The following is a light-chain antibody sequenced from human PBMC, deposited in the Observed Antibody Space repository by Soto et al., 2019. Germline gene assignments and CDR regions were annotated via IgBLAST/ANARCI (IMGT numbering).Light chain of an antibody. J-gene: IGKJ4*01. CDR1: QSLLHSNGYNY. CDR3: MQALQTPVT. CDR2: LGS. V-gene: IGKV2-28*01. Sequence: DIVMTQCPLSLPVTPGEPASISCRSSQSLLHSNGYNYLDWYLQKPGQSPQLLIYLGSNRASGVPDRFSGSGSGTDFTLKISRVEAEDVGVYYCMQALQTPVTFGGGTKVEIK.